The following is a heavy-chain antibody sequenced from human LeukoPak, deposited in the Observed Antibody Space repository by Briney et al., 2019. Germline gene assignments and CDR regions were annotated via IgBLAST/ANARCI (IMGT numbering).Heavy chain of an antibody. CDR1: GYTFTGYY. D-gene: IGHD3-3*01. V-gene: IGHV1-2*02. CDR2: INPNSGGT. CDR3: ARPLLEWGDFWSGYGMDV. Sequence: ASVKVSCKASGYTFTGYYMHWVRQAPGQGLEWMGWINPNSGGTNYAQKFQGRVTMTRDTSISTAYVELSRLRSDDTAVYYCARPLLEWGDFWSGYGMDVWGQGTTVTVSS. J-gene: IGHJ6*02.